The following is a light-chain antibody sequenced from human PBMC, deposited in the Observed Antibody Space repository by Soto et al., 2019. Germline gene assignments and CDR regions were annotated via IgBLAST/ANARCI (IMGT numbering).Light chain of an antibody. V-gene: IGKV4-1*01. CDR2: WAS. J-gene: IGKJ1*01. CDR1: QSVIYSFNSKNY. Sequence: DIVMTQSPDSLAVSLGERATINCKSSQSVIYSFNSKNYLAWYQQKPGQPPKLLIYWASTRESGVPDRFSGSGSGTDFTLTISSLQAEEVAVYYCQQYYSTPNTFGQGTKVEIK. CDR3: QQYYSTPNT.